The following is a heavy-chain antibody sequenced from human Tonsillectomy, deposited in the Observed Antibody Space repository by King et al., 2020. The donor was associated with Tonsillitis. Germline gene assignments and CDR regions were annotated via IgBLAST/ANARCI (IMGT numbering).Heavy chain of an antibody. J-gene: IGHJ4*02. Sequence: VQLVESGGGLVQPGRSLRLSCAASGFTFDDYAMHWVRQAPGKGLEWVSGISWNSGGTGYADSVKGRFTISRDNAKNSLYLQMNSLRAEDTALYYCAKDTRALYEFWTGSFDYWGQGTLVTVSS. CDR3: AKDTRALYEFWTGSFDY. V-gene: IGHV3-9*01. CDR1: GFTFDDYA. D-gene: IGHD3-3*01. CDR2: ISWNSGGT.